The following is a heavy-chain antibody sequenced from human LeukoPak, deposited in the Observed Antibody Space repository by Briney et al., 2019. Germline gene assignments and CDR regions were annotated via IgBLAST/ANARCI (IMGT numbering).Heavy chain of an antibody. D-gene: IGHD3-3*01. V-gene: IGHV4-39*01. Sequence: GSTYYNPSLKSRLTISVDTSKNQFSLKLSSVTAADTAVYYCARQGYDFWSGYYKPYYYGMDVWGQGTTVTVSS. J-gene: IGHJ6*02. CDR3: ARQGYDFWSGYYKPYYYGMDV. CDR2: GST.